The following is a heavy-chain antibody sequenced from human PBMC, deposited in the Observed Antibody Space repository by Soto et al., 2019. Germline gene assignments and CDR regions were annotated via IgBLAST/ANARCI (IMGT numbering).Heavy chain of an antibody. V-gene: IGHV1-69*12. CDR2: IIPMFDTP. J-gene: IGHJ4*02. D-gene: IGHD6-6*01. CDR3: ARSGGLVRDATY. CDR1: GGTFSSDS. Sequence: QVQLVQSGAEVKKPGSSVKVSCKASGGTFSSDSFSWVRQAPGQGLEWMGGIIPMFDTPIYAQKFQDRVTITGDECTSTAYMHLSIPRSRPTAFYYCARSGGLVRDATYWGQGSLVT.